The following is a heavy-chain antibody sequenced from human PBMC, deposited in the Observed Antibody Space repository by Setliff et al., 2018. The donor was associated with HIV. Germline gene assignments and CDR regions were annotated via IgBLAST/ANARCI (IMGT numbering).Heavy chain of an antibody. CDR1: GFTFSSYW. Sequence: GGSLRLSCAASGFTFSSYWMSWVRQAPGKGLEWVANIKQDGSEKYYVDSVKGRFTISRDTAKNSLYLQMNSLRAEDTAVYYCARDLVWPYSSRWYDAFDIWGQGTVVTVSS. D-gene: IGHD6-13*01. J-gene: IGHJ3*02. CDR3: ARDLVWPYSSRWYDAFDI. V-gene: IGHV3-7*03. CDR2: IKQDGSEK.